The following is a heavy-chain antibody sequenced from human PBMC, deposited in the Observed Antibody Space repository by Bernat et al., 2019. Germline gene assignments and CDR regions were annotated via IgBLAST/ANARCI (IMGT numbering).Heavy chain of an antibody. CDR2: IYYSGST. J-gene: IGHJ4*02. V-gene: IGHV4-39*01. D-gene: IGHD2-2*01. CDR1: GGSISSSSYY. CDR3: ASHLYQLPYFDY. Sequence: QLQLQESGPGLVKPSETLSLTCTVSGGSISSSSYYWGWIRQPPGKGLEWIGSIYYSGSTYYNPSLKSRVTISVDTSKNQFSLKLSSVTAADTAVYYCASHLYQLPYFDYCGQGTLVTVSS.